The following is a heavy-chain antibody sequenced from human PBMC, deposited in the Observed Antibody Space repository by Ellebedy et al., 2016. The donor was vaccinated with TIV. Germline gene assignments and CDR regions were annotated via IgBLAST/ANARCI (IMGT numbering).Heavy chain of an antibody. CDR2: IYYSGST. V-gene: IGHV4-59*01. J-gene: IGHJ5*02. D-gene: IGHD2-21*01. CDR1: GGSISSYY. Sequence: SETLSLTXTVSGGSISSYYWSWIRQPPGKGLEWIGYIYYSGSTNYNPSLKSRVTISVDTSKNQFSLKLSSVTAADTAVYYCASGCGGDCYTTWGQGTLVTVSS. CDR3: ASGCGGDCYTT.